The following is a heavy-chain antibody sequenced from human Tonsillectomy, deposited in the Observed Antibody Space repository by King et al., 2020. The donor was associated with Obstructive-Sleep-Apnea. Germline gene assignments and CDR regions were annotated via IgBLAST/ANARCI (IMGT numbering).Heavy chain of an antibody. D-gene: IGHD6-19*01. CDR1: GYTFTSYA. Sequence: QLVQSGAEVKKPGASVKVSCKASGYTFTSYAMHWVRQAPGQRLEWMGWINAGNCNTKYSQKFQGRVTITRDTSASTAYMELSSLRSEDTAVYYCARGGPGIAVAGRVYWGQGTLVTVSS. CDR3: ARGGPGIAVAGRVY. J-gene: IGHJ4*02. CDR2: INAGNCNT. V-gene: IGHV1-3*01.